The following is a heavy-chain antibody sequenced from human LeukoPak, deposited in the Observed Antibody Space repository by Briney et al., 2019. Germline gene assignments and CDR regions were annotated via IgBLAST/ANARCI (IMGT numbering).Heavy chain of an antibody. Sequence: PGGSLRLSCVASGFIFSSDWMHWVRQTPGKGLEWVSRIDTDGRGTSYAGSVEGRFTISRDNAKNTVYLQMNSLRVEDTAVYYCVTDRPGDWHYDYWGQGILVTVSS. CDR2: IDTDGRGT. CDR1: GFIFSSDW. V-gene: IGHV3-74*01. J-gene: IGHJ4*02. CDR3: VTDRPGDWHYDY. D-gene: IGHD7-27*01.